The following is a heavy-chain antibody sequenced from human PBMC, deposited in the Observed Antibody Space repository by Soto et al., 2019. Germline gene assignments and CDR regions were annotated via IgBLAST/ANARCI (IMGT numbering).Heavy chain of an antibody. Sequence: GGSLRLSCAASGFTFSSYAMSWVRQAPGKGLEWVSAISGSGGSTYYADSVKGRFTISRDNSKNTLYLKMNSLRAEDTAVYYCAKDPAPYYYDSSGYGAFDYWGQGTLVTVSS. D-gene: IGHD3-22*01. V-gene: IGHV3-23*01. CDR2: ISGSGGST. CDR1: GFTFSSYA. J-gene: IGHJ4*02. CDR3: AKDPAPYYYDSSGYGAFDY.